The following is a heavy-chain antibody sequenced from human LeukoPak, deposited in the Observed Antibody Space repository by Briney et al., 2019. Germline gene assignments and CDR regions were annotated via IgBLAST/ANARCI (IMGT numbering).Heavy chain of an antibody. CDR3: ARVGQLGHYYFDY. CDR2: IYSGGRT. D-gene: IGHD5-18*01. J-gene: IGHJ4*02. CDR1: GFTVSSNY. Sequence: GGSLRLSCAASGFTVSSNYMSWVRQAPRKGLEWVSVIYSGGRTYYADSVKGRFTISRDNSKNTLYLQMNSLRAGDTAVYYCARVGQLGHYYFDYWGQGALVTVSS. V-gene: IGHV3-66*02.